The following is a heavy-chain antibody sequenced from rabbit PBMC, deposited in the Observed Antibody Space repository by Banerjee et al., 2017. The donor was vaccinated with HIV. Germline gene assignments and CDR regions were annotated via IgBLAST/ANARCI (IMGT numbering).Heavy chain of an antibody. CDR1: GFDFSSST. CDR2: IDTGDGTT. Sequence: QLEESGGGLVKPEGSLILTCKASGFDFSSSTMCWVRQAPGKGLEWIASIDTGDGTTYYASWVNGRFTVSKTSSTTVTLQMTSLTAADTATYFCARDLAGVIGWNFGLWGPGTLVTVS. J-gene: IGHJ4*01. V-gene: IGHV1S45*01. CDR3: ARDLAGVIGWNFGL. D-gene: IGHD4-1*01.